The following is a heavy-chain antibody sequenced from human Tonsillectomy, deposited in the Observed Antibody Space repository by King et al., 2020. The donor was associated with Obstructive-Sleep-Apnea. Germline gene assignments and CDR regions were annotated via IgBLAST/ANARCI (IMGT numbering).Heavy chain of an antibody. CDR2: ISYDGSNK. V-gene: IGHV3-30*04. CDR3: ARDLGGDGTLKY. D-gene: IGHD3-16*01. J-gene: IGHJ4*02. CDR1: GFTFSSYA. Sequence: VQLVESGGGVVQPGRSLRLSCAASGFTFSSYAMHWVRQAPGKGLEWVAVISYDGSNKYYADSVKGRFTISRDNSKNTLYLQMNSLRAEDTAVYYCARDLGGDGTLKYWGQGTLVTVSS.